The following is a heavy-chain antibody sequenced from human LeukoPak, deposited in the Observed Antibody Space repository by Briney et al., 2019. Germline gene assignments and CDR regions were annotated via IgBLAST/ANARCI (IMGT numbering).Heavy chain of an antibody. V-gene: IGHV3-74*01. CDR3: ARNDYLQD. Sequence: GGSLRLSCAPCGLTFSSYWMHWVRQAPGKGLVWVSRIKSDGSSTSYADSVKGRFTISRDNAKNTLYLQMNSLRPEDTAVYYCARNDYLQDWGQGTLVTVPS. CDR1: GLTFSSYW. J-gene: IGHJ1*01. CDR2: IKSDGSST.